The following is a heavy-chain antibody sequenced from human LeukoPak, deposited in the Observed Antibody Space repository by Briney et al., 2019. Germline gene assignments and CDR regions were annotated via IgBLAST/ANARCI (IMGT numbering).Heavy chain of an antibody. CDR2: IYYSGST. J-gene: IGHJ4*01. V-gene: IGHV4-61*01. D-gene: IGHD3-10*01. Sequence: SETLSLTCTVSGGSVSSGSYYWSWIRQPPGKGLEWIGYIYYSGSTNYDPSLKSRVTISVDTSKNQFSLKLSSVTAADTAVYYCARGDYSASRSFGYWGHGTLVTVSS. CDR1: GGSVSSGSYY. CDR3: ARGDYSASRSFGY.